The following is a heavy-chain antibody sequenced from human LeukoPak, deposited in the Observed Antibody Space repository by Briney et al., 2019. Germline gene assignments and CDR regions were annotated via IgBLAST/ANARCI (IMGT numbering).Heavy chain of an antibody. J-gene: IGHJ2*01. CDR2: INSGGTP. Sequence: GGSLRLSCAASGFTVSSNYISWVRQAPGKGLEWVSLINSGGTPYYADSVKGRFTISRDKSKNTLYLQMNSLRAEDTAMYYCAKHSSLPGHWYLDVWGRGTLVTVSS. CDR1: GFTVSSNY. V-gene: IGHV3-66*04. D-gene: IGHD6-19*01. CDR3: AKHSSLPGHWYLDV.